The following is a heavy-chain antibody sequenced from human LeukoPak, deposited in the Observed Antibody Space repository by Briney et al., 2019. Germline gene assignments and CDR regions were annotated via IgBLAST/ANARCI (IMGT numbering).Heavy chain of an antibody. D-gene: IGHD4-17*01. Sequence: GGSLRLSCAASGFTFSDYWMAWVRQSPGKGLEWVANIKQDGNERNYVDSVRGRFTISRDNAKSSLFLQMSSLRVDDTAVYYCARDQGGALDYWGQGSLVTVSP. CDR2: IKQDGNER. J-gene: IGHJ4*02. V-gene: IGHV3-7*01. CDR1: GFTFSDYW. CDR3: ARDQGGALDY.